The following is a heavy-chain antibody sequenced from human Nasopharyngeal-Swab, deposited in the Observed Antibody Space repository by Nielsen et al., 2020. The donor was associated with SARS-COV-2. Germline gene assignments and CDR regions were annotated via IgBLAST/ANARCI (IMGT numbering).Heavy chain of an antibody. CDR3: AKDRGALGPGSVTDYFYGMDV. CDR2: LSYDGDLE. V-gene: IGHV3-30*18. J-gene: IGHJ6*02. CDR1: GFLFADYG. Sequence: GESLKISCAASGFLFADYGMHWVRQAPGKGLEWVATLSYDGDLEYYADSVRGRFTISRDNSRNTLHLRMNGLRPEDTAIYFCAKDRGALGPGSVTDYFYGMDVWGQGTPVTVSS. D-gene: IGHD6-19*01.